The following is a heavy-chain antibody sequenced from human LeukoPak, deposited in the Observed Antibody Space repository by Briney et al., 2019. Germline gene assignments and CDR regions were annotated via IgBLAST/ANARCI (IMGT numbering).Heavy chain of an antibody. Sequence: GASVKVSSKASGYIFTGYYMHWVRQAPGQGLEWMGWINPNSGGTNYAHKFQGRVTMTRDTSISTAYMELSRLRSDDTAVYYCARDRPPQLVRPFDYWGQGTLVTVSS. V-gene: IGHV1-2*07. J-gene: IGHJ4*02. CDR1: GYIFTGYY. CDR2: INPNSGGT. CDR3: ARDRPPQLVRPFDY. D-gene: IGHD6-13*01.